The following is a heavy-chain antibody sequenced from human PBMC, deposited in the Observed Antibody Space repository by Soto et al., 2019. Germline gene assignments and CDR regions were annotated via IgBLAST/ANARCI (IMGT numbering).Heavy chain of an antibody. CDR2: IWYDGSNK. J-gene: IGHJ4*02. CDR1: GFTFSSYG. V-gene: IGHV3-33*01. D-gene: IGHD6-19*01. Sequence: QVQLVESGGGVVQPGRSLRLSCAASGFTFSSYGMHWVRQAPGKGLEWVAVIWYDGSNKYYADSVKGRFTISRDNSKNTLYLQMNSLRAEDTAVYYCARDNGSYSSGWQDYWGQGTLVTVSS. CDR3: ARDNGSYSSGWQDY.